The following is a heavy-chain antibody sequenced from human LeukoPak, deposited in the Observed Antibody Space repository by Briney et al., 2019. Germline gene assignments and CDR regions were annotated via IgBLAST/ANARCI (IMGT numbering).Heavy chain of an antibody. CDR3: ARVYDYGDC. J-gene: IGHJ4*02. V-gene: IGHV3-23*01. CDR2: ISGSGGST. Sequence: PGGSLRLSCAASGFTFSSYAMSWVRQAPGKGLEWVSAISGSGGSTYYADSVKGRFTISRDNAKNSLYLQMNSLRAEDTAVYYCARVYDYGDCWGQGTLVTVSS. D-gene: IGHD3-16*01. CDR1: GFTFSSYA.